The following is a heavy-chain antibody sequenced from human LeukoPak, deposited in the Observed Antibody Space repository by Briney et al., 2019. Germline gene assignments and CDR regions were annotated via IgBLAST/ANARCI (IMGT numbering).Heavy chain of an antibody. J-gene: IGHJ4*02. Sequence: GGSLRLSCAASGFTFSSNVMHWVRLAPGKGLQWVAGISHDGNNKYYADSVKGRFAISRDNSKNTLYLQMNSLRAEDTAVYYCANSAIYGDLRSLDYWGQGTLVTVSS. V-gene: IGHV3-30*09. CDR2: ISHDGNNK. D-gene: IGHD4-17*01. CDR1: GFTFSSNV. CDR3: ANSAIYGDLRSLDY.